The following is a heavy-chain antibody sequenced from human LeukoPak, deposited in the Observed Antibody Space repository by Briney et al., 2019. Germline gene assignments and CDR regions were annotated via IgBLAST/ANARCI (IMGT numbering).Heavy chain of an antibody. J-gene: IGHJ4*02. D-gene: IGHD2-2*01. CDR2: INSDGSWT. Sequence: GGSLRLSCAASGFTFSSYAMSWVRQAPGKGLVWVSHINSDGSWTSYADSVKGRFTISKDNAKNTVYLQMNNLRAEDTAVYYCVSFYETYWGRGTLVTVSS. CDR3: VSFYETY. CDR1: GFTFSSYA. V-gene: IGHV3-74*01.